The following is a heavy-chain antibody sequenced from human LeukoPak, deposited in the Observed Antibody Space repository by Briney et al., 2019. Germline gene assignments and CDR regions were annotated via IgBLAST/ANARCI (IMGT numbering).Heavy chain of an antibody. CDR3: ARGLYFYDSSGGPFDY. Sequence: SETLSLTCTVSGGSISSYYWSWIRQPPGKGLEWIGYIYYSGSTNYNPSLKSRVTISVDTSKNQFSLKLSSVTAADTAVYYCARGLYFYDSSGGPFDYWGQGTLVTVSS. J-gene: IGHJ4*02. CDR1: GGSISSYY. CDR2: IYYSGST. D-gene: IGHD3-22*01. V-gene: IGHV4-59*01.